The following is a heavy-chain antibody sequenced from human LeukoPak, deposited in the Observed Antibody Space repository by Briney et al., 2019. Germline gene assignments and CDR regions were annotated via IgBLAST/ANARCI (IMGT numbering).Heavy chain of an antibody. J-gene: IGHJ4*02. V-gene: IGHV1-2*02. CDR2: INPNSGAT. D-gene: IGHD3-10*01. CDR3: ARETGYGSGSYYSAHFDY. Sequence: ASVKVSCKASGYTFTGYYMHWVRQAPGQGLEWMGWINPNSGATNYAQKFQGRVTMTRDTSISTAYMELNSLRSDDTAVYYCARETGYGSGSYYSAHFDYWGQGTLVTVSS. CDR1: GYTFTGYY.